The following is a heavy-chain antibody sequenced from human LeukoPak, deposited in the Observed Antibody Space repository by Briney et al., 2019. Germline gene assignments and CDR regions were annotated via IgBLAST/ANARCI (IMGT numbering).Heavy chain of an antibody. D-gene: IGHD3-10*01. CDR3: ARFHISGDSFDY. Sequence: ASVKVSCKASGGTFSSYAISWVRQAPGQGLEWMGGIIPIFGTANYAQKFQGRVTITADESTSTAHMELSSLRSEDTAVYYCARFHISGDSFDYWGQGTLVTVSS. CDR2: IIPIFGTA. CDR1: GGTFSSYA. J-gene: IGHJ4*02. V-gene: IGHV1-69*13.